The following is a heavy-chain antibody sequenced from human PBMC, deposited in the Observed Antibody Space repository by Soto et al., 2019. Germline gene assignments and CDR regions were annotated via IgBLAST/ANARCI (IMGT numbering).Heavy chain of an antibody. CDR2: IYYSGST. Sequence: QVQLQESGPGLVKPSETLSLTCTVSGGSISSYYWSWIRQPPGKGLEWIGYIYYSGSTNYNPSLKERVTRSVDTSKNQFSLKLSSVTAADTAVYYCAGHAPLAPRGYYYGMDVWGQGTTVTVSS. V-gene: IGHV4-59*08. CDR1: GGSISSYY. D-gene: IGHD6-13*01. CDR3: AGHAPLAPRGYYYGMDV. J-gene: IGHJ6*02.